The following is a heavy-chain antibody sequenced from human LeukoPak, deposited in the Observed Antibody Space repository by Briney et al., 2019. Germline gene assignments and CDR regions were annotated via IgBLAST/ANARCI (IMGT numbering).Heavy chain of an antibody. J-gene: IGHJ5*02. D-gene: IGHD2-2*01. V-gene: IGHV4-34*01. CDR3: ASSWAAIFLGFDP. CDR1: GGSFSGYY. Sequence: SETLSLTCAVYGGSFSGYYWSWIRHPPGKGLEWIGEINHSGSTNYNPSLKSRVTISVDTSKNQFSLKLSSVTAADTAVYYCASSWAAIFLGFDPWGQGTLVTVSS. CDR2: INHSGST.